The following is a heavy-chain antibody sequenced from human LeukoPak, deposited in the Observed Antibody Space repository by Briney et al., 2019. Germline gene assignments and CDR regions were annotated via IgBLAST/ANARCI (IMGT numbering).Heavy chain of an antibody. CDR2: VYYSGGT. CDR3: ARRANTAPPYYFDY. V-gene: IGHV4-59*01. CDR1: DDSMSSYY. J-gene: IGHJ4*02. D-gene: IGHD5-18*01. Sequence: TSETLSLTCTVSDDSMSSYYWNWIRQPPGKGLEWIGYVYYSGGTNYNPSLKSRVTISLDTSKNQFSLKLSSVTAADTAVYYCARRANTAPPYYFDYWGQGTLATVSS.